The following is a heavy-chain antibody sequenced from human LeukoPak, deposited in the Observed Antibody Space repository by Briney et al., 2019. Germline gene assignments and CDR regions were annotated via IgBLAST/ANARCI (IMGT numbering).Heavy chain of an antibody. D-gene: IGHD6-13*01. CDR3: AGDRHSSSWHYYFDY. V-gene: IGHV4-39*01. CDR1: GVSISSSNSY. CDR2: IYYSGNT. J-gene: IGHJ4*02. Sequence: PSETLSLTCTVSGVSISSSNSYWGWIRQPPGKGLEWIGSIYYSGNTYYNASLKSQVSISIDTSKNQFSLKLSSVTAADTAVYYCAGDRHSSSWHYYFDYWGQGTLVTVSS.